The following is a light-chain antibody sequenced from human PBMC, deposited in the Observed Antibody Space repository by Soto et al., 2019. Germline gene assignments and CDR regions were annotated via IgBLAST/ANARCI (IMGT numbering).Light chain of an antibody. CDR1: ISDIGGYNF. CDR3: ASYTRTTTLV. J-gene: IGLJ2*01. V-gene: IGLV2-14*01. Sequence: QSALTQPASVSGSPGQSITITCTGTISDIGGYNFISCYQHHPGKAPKLVIYDVNTRPSGISYRFSGSKSGNTASLTISGLQAEDEAYYYCASYTRTTTLVFGGGTKLTVL. CDR2: DVN.